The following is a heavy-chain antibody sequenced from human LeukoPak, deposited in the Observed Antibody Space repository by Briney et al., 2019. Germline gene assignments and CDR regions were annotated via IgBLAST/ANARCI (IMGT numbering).Heavy chain of an antibody. CDR2: ISHDGSDK. Sequence: PSGGSLRLSCAASGFTFSSYGMHWVRQAPGKGLEWVAVISHDGSDKYYADSVRGRFTISRDNSKNTLSLQMNTLRAEDTALYYCAKDKAMTGSPFDYWGQGILVTVSS. J-gene: IGHJ4*02. CDR3: AKDKAMTGSPFDY. D-gene: IGHD2-2*01. CDR1: GFTFSSYG. V-gene: IGHV3-30*18.